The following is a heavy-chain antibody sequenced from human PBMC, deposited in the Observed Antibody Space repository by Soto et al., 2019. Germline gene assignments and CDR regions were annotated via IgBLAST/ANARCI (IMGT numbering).Heavy chain of an antibody. J-gene: IGHJ6*02. CDR1: GASIRGSCYF. CDR3: AKDWLESITMVRGVSYYYYGMDV. D-gene: IGHD3-10*01. V-gene: IGHV4-30-4*08. Sequence: SETLSLTCTVTGASIRGSCYFWSWIRQPPGEGLEWLGYVYSTGSTYYNPSLKSRISMSVDTSKNQFSLILSSVSAADTAVYYCAKDWLESITMVRGVSYYYYGMDVWGQGTTVTVSS. CDR2: VYSTGST.